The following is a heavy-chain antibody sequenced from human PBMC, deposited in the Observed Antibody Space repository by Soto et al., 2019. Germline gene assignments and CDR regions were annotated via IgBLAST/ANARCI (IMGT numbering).Heavy chain of an antibody. J-gene: IGHJ3*02. CDR3: ATFFWGIEGDAFDI. V-gene: IGHV1-2*04. Sequence: QVQLVQSGAEVKKPGASVKVSCKASGYTFTGYYMHWVRQAPGQGLEWMGWINPNSGGTNYAQKFQGWVTMTRDTSISKAYMELSRLRSDDTDVYYCATFFWGIEGDAFDIWGQGTMVTVSS. CDR1: GYTFTGYY. CDR2: INPNSGGT. D-gene: IGHD3-16*01.